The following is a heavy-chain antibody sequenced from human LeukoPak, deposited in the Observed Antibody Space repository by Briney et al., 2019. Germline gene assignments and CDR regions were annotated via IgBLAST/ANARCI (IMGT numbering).Heavy chain of an antibody. J-gene: IGHJ2*01. CDR2: IYYSGST. Sequence: SETLSLTCTVSGGSISSYYWSWIRQPPGKGLEWIGYIYYSGSTNYNPALNSRVTISADTSKNQFSLKLSSVTAADTAVYYCARVQGVVVPAARNWYFDLWGRGTLVSVSS. CDR1: GGSISSYY. CDR3: ARVQGVVVPAARNWYFDL. D-gene: IGHD2-2*01. V-gene: IGHV4-59*01.